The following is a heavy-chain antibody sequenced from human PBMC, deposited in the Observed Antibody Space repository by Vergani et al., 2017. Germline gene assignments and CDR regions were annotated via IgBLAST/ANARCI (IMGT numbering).Heavy chain of an antibody. D-gene: IGHD2-15*01. V-gene: IGHV1-69*12. CDR3: ARERCSGGRGYSFRVGAFDI. CDR1: GGTFSSFA. CDR2: IIPIFGTA. Sequence: QVQLVQSGAEVKKPGSSVKVSCKASGGTFSSFAISWVRHAPGQGLEWMGGIIPIFGTANYAQKFQGRVTITADESTSTAYMELSSLRSEDTAVYYCARERCSGGRGYSFRVGAFDIWGQGTMVTVSS. J-gene: IGHJ3*02.